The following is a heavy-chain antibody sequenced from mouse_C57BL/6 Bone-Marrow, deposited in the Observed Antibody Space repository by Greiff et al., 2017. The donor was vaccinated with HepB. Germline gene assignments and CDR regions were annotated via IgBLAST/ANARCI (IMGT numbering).Heavy chain of an antibody. V-gene: IGHV14-4*01. CDR2: IDPENGDT. Sequence: VHLQQSVAELVRPGASVKLSCTASGFNIKDDYMHWVKQRPEQGLEWIGWIDPENGDTEYASKFQGKATITADTSSNTAYLQLSSLTSEDTAVYYCTPSTVVGKYYAMDYWGQGTSVTVSS. J-gene: IGHJ4*01. CDR3: TPSTVVGKYYAMDY. D-gene: IGHD1-1*01. CDR1: GFNIKDDY.